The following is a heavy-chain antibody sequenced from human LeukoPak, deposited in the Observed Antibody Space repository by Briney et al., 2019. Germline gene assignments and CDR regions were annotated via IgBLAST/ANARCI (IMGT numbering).Heavy chain of an antibody. CDR3: ATQVAGYCSGGSCYYNAFDI. V-gene: IGHV4-34*01. CDR1: GGSFSGYY. D-gene: IGHD2-15*01. Sequence: PSETLSLTCAVYGGSFSGYYWSRIRQPPGKGLEWIGEINHSGSTNYNPSLKSRVTISVDTSKNQFSLKLSSVTAADTAVYYCATQVAGYCSGGSCYYNAFDIWGQGTMVTVSS. J-gene: IGHJ3*02. CDR2: INHSGST.